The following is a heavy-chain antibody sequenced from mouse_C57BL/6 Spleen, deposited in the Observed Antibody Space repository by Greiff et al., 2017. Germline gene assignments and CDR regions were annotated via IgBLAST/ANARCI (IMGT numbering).Heavy chain of an antibody. CDR3: ARVYGSSYGYFDV. V-gene: IGHV1-85*01. Sequence: VHLVESGPELVKPGASVKLSCKASGYTFTSYDINWVKQRPGQGLEWIGWIYPRDGSTKYNEKFKGKATLTVDTSSSTAYMELHSLTSEDSAVYFWARVYGSSYGYFDVWGTGTTVTVSS. D-gene: IGHD1-1*01. J-gene: IGHJ1*03. CDR1: GYTFTSYD. CDR2: IYPRDGST.